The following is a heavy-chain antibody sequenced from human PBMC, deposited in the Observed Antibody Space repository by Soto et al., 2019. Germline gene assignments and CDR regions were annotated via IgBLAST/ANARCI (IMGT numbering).Heavy chain of an antibody. CDR1: GFTFSRYA. J-gene: IGHJ4*02. CDR2: IGGSGGST. CDR3: AKETYSSSWYHFDY. D-gene: IGHD6-13*01. Sequence: EVQLLESGGGLVQPGGSLRLSCAASGFTFSRYAMTWVRQAAGKGLEWVSAIGGSGGSTYHADSVKGRFTISRDNSKNTLYLQMNSLRAEDTAVYYCAKETYSSSWYHFDYWGQGTLVTVSS. V-gene: IGHV3-23*01.